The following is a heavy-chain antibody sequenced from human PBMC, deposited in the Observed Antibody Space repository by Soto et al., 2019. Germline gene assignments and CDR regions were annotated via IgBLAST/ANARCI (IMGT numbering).Heavy chain of an antibody. CDR2: VDHRGST. J-gene: IGHJ5*02. D-gene: IGHD2-2*01. CDR1: GESFSGYY. V-gene: IGHV4-34*01. Sequence: SETLSLTCVVSGESFSGYYWSWIRQTPGMGLEWIGEVDHRGSTNYNPSLKSRVTISVDTSKNQFSLKLSSVTAADTAVYYCARTFLRHIVVVPATLHLNWFDPWGQGTLVTVSS. CDR3: ARTFLRHIVVVPATLHLNWFDP.